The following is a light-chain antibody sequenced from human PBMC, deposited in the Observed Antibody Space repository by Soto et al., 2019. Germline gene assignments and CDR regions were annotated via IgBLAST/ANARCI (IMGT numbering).Light chain of an antibody. CDR3: MQALQIPWT. CDR1: QSLLHSNGYNY. J-gene: IGKJ1*01. CDR2: LGS. Sequence: DIVMTQSPLSLPVTPGEPASISCRSSQSLLHSNGYNYLDWYLQKPGQSPQLLIYLGSNRASGVPERFSGSGSGTDFTLKISRVEAEDFGVYYCMQALQIPWTFGQGTKVEIK. V-gene: IGKV2-28*01.